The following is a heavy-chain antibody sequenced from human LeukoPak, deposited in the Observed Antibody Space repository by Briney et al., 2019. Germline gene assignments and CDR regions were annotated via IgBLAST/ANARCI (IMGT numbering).Heavy chain of an antibody. J-gene: IGHJ3*02. Sequence: GASVKVPCKASGYTFTSYDINWVRQATGQGLEWMGWMNPNSGNTGYAQKFQGRVTMTTDTSTSTAYMELSRLRSDDTAVYYCARDGRPLHCGGDCYEQIDAFDIWGQGTMVTVSS. CDR3: ARDGRPLHCGGDCYEQIDAFDI. CDR2: MNPNSGNT. CDR1: GYTFTSYD. D-gene: IGHD2-21*02. V-gene: IGHV1-8*01.